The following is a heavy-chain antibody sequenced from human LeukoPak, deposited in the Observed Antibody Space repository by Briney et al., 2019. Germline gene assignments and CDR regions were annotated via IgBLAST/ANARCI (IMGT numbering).Heavy chain of an antibody. V-gene: IGHV3-23*01. Sequence: PGGSLRLSCAASGFTFSSYAMSWVRQAPGKGLEWVSAISGSGGSTYYADSVKGRFTISRDNSKDTLYLQMNSLRAEDTAVYYCAKDLAAAVVDGMDVWGKGTTVTVSS. D-gene: IGHD6-13*01. J-gene: IGHJ6*04. CDR2: ISGSGGST. CDR1: GFTFSSYA. CDR3: AKDLAAAVVDGMDV.